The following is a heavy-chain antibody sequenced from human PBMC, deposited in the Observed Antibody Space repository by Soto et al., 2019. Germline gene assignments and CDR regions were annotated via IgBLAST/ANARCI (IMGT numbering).Heavy chain of an antibody. Sequence: QVQLVESGGGVVQPGRSPRLSCAASGFTFSSYGMHWVRQAPGKGLEWVAVISYDGSNKYYADSVKGRFTISRDNSKNTLYLQMNSLRAEDTAVYYCAKEPLQTYYYYYMDVWGKGTTVTVSS. J-gene: IGHJ6*03. D-gene: IGHD4-4*01. CDR2: ISYDGSNK. V-gene: IGHV3-30*18. CDR3: AKEPLQTYYYYYMDV. CDR1: GFTFSSYG.